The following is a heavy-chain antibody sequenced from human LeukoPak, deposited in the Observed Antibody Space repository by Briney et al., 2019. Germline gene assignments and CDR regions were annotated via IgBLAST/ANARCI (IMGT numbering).Heavy chain of an antibody. CDR3: AKLSGSYPSHFDY. V-gene: IGHV3-30*02. CDR1: GFTFSSYG. J-gene: IGHJ4*02. CDR2: IRYDGSNK. D-gene: IGHD1-26*01. Sequence: GGSLRLSCAASGFTFSSYGMHWVRQAPGKGLEWVAFIRYDGSNKYYADSVKGRFTISRDNSKNTLYLQMNSLRAEDTAVYYCAKLSGSYPSHFDYWGQGTLVTVSS.